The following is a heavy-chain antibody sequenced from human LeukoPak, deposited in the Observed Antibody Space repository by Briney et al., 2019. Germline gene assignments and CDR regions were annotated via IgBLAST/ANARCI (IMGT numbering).Heavy chain of an antibody. J-gene: IGHJ5*02. V-gene: IGHV3-21*01. CDR1: GFTFSSYS. CDR3: ARDSAAASNWFDP. CDR2: ISSSSSYI. D-gene: IGHD2-2*01. Sequence: PGGSLRLSCAASGFTFSSYSMNWVRQAPGKGLEGVSSISSSSSYIYYADSVKGRFTISRDNAKNSLYLQMNSLRAEDTAVYYCARDSAAASNWFDPWGQGTLVTVFS.